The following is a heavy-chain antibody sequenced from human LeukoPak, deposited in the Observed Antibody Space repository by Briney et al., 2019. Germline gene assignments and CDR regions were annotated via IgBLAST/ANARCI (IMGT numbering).Heavy chain of an antibody. CDR2: ISGSGGRT. Sequence: GGSLRLSCAASGFSFSSCAMSWVRQAPGKGLEWVSAISGSGGRTYYADSVKGRFTISRDNSKNTLYLQMNRLRAEDTAVYYCAKDGRRWKTYYYGSGSYPEWGQGTLVTVSS. J-gene: IGHJ4*02. D-gene: IGHD3-10*01. CDR3: AKDGRRWKTYYYGSGSYPE. CDR1: GFSFSSCA. V-gene: IGHV3-23*01.